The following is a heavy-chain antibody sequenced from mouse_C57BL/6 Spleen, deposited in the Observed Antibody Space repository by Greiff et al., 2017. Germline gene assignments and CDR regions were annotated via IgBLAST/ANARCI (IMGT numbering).Heavy chain of an antibody. CDR3: ARYATTVVAEGFDY. Sequence: VQLQQSGAELVRPGASVKLSCKASGYTFTDYYINWVKQRPGQGLEWIARIYPGSGNTYYNEKFKGKATLTAEKSSSTAYMQLSSLTSEDSAVYFCARYATTVVAEGFDYWGQGTTLTVSS. J-gene: IGHJ2*01. D-gene: IGHD1-1*01. CDR1: GYTFTDYY. V-gene: IGHV1-76*01. CDR2: IYPGSGNT.